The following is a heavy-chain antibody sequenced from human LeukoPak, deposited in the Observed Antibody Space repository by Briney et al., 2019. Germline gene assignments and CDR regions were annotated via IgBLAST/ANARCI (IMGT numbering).Heavy chain of an antibody. Sequence: PXGSXXXXXXASGFTFSSXSXNXVRXAPGKGLXWXSSISSSSSYIYYADSVKGRFTISRDNAKNSLYLQMNSLRAEDTAVYYCADVIVVTAFDYWGQGTLVTVSS. CDR2: ISSSSSYI. J-gene: IGHJ4*02. CDR1: GFTFSSXS. D-gene: IGHD2/OR15-2a*01. CDR3: ADVIVVTAFDY. V-gene: IGHV3-21*01.